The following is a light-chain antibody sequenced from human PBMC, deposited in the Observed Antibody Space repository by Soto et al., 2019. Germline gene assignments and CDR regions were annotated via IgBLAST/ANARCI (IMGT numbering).Light chain of an antibody. Sequence: VLTQSPGTLSLSPGERATLSCRASQSVNNNYLAWYQQKPGQCPRLLIYGASIRATAIPDRFSDSGSGTHFTLTLSRLDPEDSAVYYCQQHSRSITFGRGTKAAIK. J-gene: IGKJ3*01. CDR3: QQHSRSIT. V-gene: IGKV3-20*01. CDR1: QSVNNNY. CDR2: GAS.